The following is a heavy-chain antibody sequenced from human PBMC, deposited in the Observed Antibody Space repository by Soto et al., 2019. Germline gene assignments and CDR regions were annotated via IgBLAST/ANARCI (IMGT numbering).Heavy chain of an antibody. D-gene: IGHD6-13*01. V-gene: IGHV4-39*07. CDR1: GGSISSSRSY. J-gene: IGHJ4*02. Sequence: SETLSLTCNVSGGSISSSRSYWAWIRQPPGKGLEWIANIYYSGSTYYNPFLASRVTVSVDTSKNQFSLKLSSVTAADTAVYYCARSHGSSYYFDHWGQGTLVTSPQ. CDR2: IYYSGST. CDR3: ARSHGSSYYFDH.